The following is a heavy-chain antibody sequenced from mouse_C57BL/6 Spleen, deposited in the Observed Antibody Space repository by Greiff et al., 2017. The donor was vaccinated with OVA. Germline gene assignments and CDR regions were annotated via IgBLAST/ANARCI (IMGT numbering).Heavy chain of an antibody. Sequence: VQLQQSGAELAKPGASGKLSGKAAGDNGTSDGRHGVKQRHGQGLEWIGYINPSSGYTKYNQKFKDKATLTADKSSSTAYMQLSSLTYEDSAVYYCVPLYYYGSSLAYWGQGTLVTVSA. CDR2: INPSSGYT. V-gene: IGHV1-7*01. J-gene: IGHJ3*01. CDR3: VPLYYYGSSLAY. CDR1: GDNGTSDG. D-gene: IGHD1-1*01.